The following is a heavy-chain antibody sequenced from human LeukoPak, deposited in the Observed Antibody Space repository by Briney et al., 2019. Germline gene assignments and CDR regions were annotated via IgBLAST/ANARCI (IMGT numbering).Heavy chain of an antibody. J-gene: IGHJ6*02. CDR2: IIPILGIA. CDR3: ARGIQLWLTGDYYGMDV. CDR1: GGTFSSYA. D-gene: IGHD5-18*01. Sequence: GASVKVSCKASGGTFSSYAISWVRQAPGQGLEWMGRIIPILGIANYAQKFQGRVTITADKSTSTAYMELSSLRSEDTAVYYCARGIQLWLTGDYYGMDVWGQGTTVTVSS. V-gene: IGHV1-69*04.